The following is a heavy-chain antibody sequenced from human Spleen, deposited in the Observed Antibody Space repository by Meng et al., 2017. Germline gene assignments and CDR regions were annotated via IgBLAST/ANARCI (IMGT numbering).Heavy chain of an antibody. J-gene: IGHJ4*02. V-gene: IGHV4-31*01. Sequence: GQRQESGPGLVKPSQTLSLTCTVSGGPISSGAYYWNWIRQPPGKGLEWIGYIYYTGTTDYNPSLKSLVTISMDTSKSQFSLRLSSVTAADTAVYYCARGAGPTDSYFDHWGQGTLVTVSS. CDR1: GGPISSGAYY. D-gene: IGHD4-17*01. CDR2: IYYTGTT. CDR3: ARGAGPTDSYFDH.